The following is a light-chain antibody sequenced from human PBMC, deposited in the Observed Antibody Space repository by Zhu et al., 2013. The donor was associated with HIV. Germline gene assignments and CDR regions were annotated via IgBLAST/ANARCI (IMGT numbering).Light chain of an antibody. Sequence: DIQMTQSPSTLSASAGDRVTITCRASQSVSSWLAWYQQKPGKAPKVLIYKASSLASGVPSRFSGSGSGTAFTLTISSLQPDDFATYYCQQYNSYPWTFGQGTKVEIK. V-gene: IGKV1-5*03. J-gene: IGKJ1*01. CDR3: QQYNSYPWT. CDR2: KAS. CDR1: QSVSSW.